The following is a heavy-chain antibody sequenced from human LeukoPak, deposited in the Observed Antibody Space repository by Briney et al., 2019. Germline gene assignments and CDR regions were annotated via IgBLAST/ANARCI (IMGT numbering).Heavy chain of an antibody. V-gene: IGHV4-61*02. Sequence: PSQTLSLTCAVSGGSISSGGYSWSWIRQPAGKGLEWIGRIYTSGSTNYNPSLKSRVTMSVDTSKNQFSLKLSSVTAADTAVYYCARVAVADYYFDYWGQGTLVTVSS. CDR3: ARVAVADYYFDY. D-gene: IGHD6-19*01. CDR1: GGSISSGGYS. CDR2: IYTSGST. J-gene: IGHJ4*02.